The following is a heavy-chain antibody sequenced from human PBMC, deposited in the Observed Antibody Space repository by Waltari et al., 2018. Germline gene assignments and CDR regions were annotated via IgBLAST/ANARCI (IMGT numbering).Heavy chain of an antibody. J-gene: IGHJ4*02. CDR2: IYTSGST. V-gene: IGHV4-61*09. D-gene: IGHD6-19*01. CDR3: ATGYSSGWAHY. Sequence: QVQLQESGPGLVKPSQTLSLTCTVSGGSISSGSYYWSWIRQPAGKGLEWIGYIYTSGSTNYNPSLKSRVTISVDTSKNQFSLKLSSVTAADTAVYYGATGYSSGWAHYWGQGTLVTVSS. CDR1: GGSISSGSYY.